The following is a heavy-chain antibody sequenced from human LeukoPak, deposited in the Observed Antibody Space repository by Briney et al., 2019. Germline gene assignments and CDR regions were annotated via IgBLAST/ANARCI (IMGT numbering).Heavy chain of an antibody. CDR3: AKDNSRQRYFDY. CDR2: IRWDSGSI. D-gene: IGHD4-11*01. V-gene: IGHV3-9*01. J-gene: IGHJ4*02. CDR1: GLPFHDYA. Sequence: GGSLRLFCAASGLPFHDYAMQWVRRAPGKGLEGVSGIRWDSGSIGYADPGKGRFTISRDNAKNSLYLQMNSLRAEDTALYYCAKDNSRQRYFDYWGQGTLVTVSS.